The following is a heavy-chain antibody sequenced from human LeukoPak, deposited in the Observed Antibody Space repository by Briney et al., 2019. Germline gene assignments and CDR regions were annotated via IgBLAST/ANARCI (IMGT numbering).Heavy chain of an antibody. CDR3: ARVPLLYSPGWHGFDY. D-gene: IGHD3-10*01. Sequence: ASVKVSCKASGYTFTSYYMHWVRQAPGQGLEWMGIINPSGGSTSYAQKFQGRVTMTRDMSTSTVYMELSSLRSEDTAGYYCARVPLLYSPGWHGFDYRGKGTLVTVSS. J-gene: IGHJ4*02. CDR1: GYTFTSYY. V-gene: IGHV1-46*01. CDR2: INPSGGST.